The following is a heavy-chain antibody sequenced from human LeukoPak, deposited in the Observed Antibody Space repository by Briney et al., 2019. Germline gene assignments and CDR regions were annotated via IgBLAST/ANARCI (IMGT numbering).Heavy chain of an antibody. CDR1: GFSFSSYN. CDR3: AREGNGDYDDAFDI. Sequence: GSLRLSCEASGFSFSSYNMDWVRQTPGKGLEWISSITTSSTYTFYADSVKGRFTISRDNARNSLYLQMNSLRVEDTAVYYCAREGNGDYDDAFDIWGQGTMVTVSS. J-gene: IGHJ3*02. D-gene: IGHD4-17*01. V-gene: IGHV3-21*04. CDR2: ITTSSTYT.